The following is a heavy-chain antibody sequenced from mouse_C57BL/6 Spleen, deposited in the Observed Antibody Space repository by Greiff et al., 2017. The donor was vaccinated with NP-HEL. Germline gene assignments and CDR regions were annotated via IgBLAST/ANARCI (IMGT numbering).Heavy chain of an antibody. Sequence: EVQVVESGGGLVQPGGSLSLSCAASGFTFTDYYMSWVRQPPGKALEWLGFIRNKANGYTTEYSASVKGRFTISRDNSQSILYLQMNALRAEDSATYYCARRYSNYWAMDYWGQGTSVTVSS. CDR2: IRNKANGYTT. D-gene: IGHD2-5*01. V-gene: IGHV7-3*01. CDR3: ARRYSNYWAMDY. CDR1: GFTFTDYY. J-gene: IGHJ4*01.